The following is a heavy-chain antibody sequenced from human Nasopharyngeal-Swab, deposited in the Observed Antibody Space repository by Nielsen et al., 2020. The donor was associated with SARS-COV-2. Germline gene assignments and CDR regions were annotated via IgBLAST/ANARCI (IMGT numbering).Heavy chain of an antibody. V-gene: IGHV3-21*01. D-gene: IGHD5-18*01. Sequence: GESLKISCAASGFAFSTYSMNWVRQAPGKGPEWVSSISSSSSYTYYADSVKGRFTISRDNAKNSLYLQMNSRRAEDTAVYYCAGAPTQVWSRDYFDTWGQGMLVTVSS. CDR3: AGAPTQVWSRDYFDT. CDR2: ISSSSSYT. J-gene: IGHJ5*02. CDR1: GFAFSTYS.